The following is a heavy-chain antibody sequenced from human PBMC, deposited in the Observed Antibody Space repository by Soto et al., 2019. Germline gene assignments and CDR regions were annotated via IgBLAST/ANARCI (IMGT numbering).Heavy chain of an antibody. J-gene: IGHJ6*02. V-gene: IGHV3-30-3*01. D-gene: IGHD2-15*01. CDR3: ARGDREDIAVVVGVRPGEYGVDV. Sequence: QVQLVESGGGVVQPGRSLRLSCAASGFTFRNYAMHWVRQAPGKGLECVAVISYDGSNKFYRDYVKGRFTISRDNSKNQLYLEINSLRYEDTAVYYCARGDREDIAVVVGVRPGEYGVDVWGQGTTVTVSS. CDR2: ISYDGSNK. CDR1: GFTFRNYA.